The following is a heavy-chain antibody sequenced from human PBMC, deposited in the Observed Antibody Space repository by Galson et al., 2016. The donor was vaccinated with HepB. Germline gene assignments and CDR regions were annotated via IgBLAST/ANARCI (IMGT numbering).Heavy chain of an antibody. CDR1: GYSFTSYW. CDR2: IYPGDSDT. J-gene: IGHJ2*01. Sequence: QSGAEVKKPGESLKISCKGSGYSFTSYWIGWVRQMPGKGLEWMGIIYPGDSDTRYSPSFQGQVTISADKSISTAYLQWSSLKASDTAMYYCARPGVVSRCHTYWYFDLWGRGTLVTVSS. CDR3: ARPGVVSRCHTYWYFDL. D-gene: IGHD3-16*02. V-gene: IGHV5-51*01.